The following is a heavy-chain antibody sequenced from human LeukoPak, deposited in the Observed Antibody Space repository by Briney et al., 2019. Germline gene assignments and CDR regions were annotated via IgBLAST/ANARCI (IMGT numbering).Heavy chain of an antibody. Sequence: GGSLRLSCAASGFTFSSYGMHWVRQAPGKGLEWVAVIWYDGSNKYYADSVKGRFTISRDNSKNTLYLQMNSLRAEDTAVYYRARDLSSPGPHSPHSMTLDYWGQGTLVTVSS. CDR2: IWYDGSNK. CDR3: ARDLSSPGPHSPHSMTLDY. D-gene: IGHD2-15*01. J-gene: IGHJ4*02. V-gene: IGHV3-33*01. CDR1: GFTFSSYG.